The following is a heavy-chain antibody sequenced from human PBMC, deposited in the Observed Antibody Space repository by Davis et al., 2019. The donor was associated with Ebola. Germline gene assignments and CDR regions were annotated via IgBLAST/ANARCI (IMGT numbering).Heavy chain of an antibody. J-gene: IGHJ6*02. Sequence: GESLKISCAASGFTFSSYWMSWVRQAPGKGLEWVANIKQDGSEKYYVDSVKGRFTIPRDNAKNSLYLQMNSLRAEDTAVYYCARDPVIVVVPAAISDAYYYYYYGMDVWGQGTTVTVSS. CDR1: GFTFSSYW. CDR2: IKQDGSEK. V-gene: IGHV3-7*03. CDR3: ARDPVIVVVPAAISDAYYYYYYGMDV. D-gene: IGHD2-2*02.